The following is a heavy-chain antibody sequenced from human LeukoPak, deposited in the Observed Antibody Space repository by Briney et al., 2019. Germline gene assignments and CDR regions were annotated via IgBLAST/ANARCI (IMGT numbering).Heavy chain of an antibody. J-gene: IGHJ4*02. CDR2: ISSSSTII. D-gene: IGHD4-11*01. CDR3: AREGYSNYALGY. CDR1: GFTFSNYN. V-gene: IGHV3-48*01. Sequence: GGSLRLSCAASGFTFSNYNMNWVRQAPGKGLEWVSYISSSSTIIYYADSVKGRFTISRDNAENSLYLEMNSLRAEDTAVYYCAREGYSNYALGYWGQGTLVTVSS.